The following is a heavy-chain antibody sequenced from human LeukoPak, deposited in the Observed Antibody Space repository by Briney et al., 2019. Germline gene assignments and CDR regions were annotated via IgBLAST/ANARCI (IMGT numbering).Heavy chain of an antibody. CDR3: ERVIAAAGSYLDY. CDR2: ISSSGSTI. V-gene: IGHV3-11*01. D-gene: IGHD6-13*01. J-gene: IGHJ4*02. CDR1: GFTSSDYY. Sequence: GGSLRLSCAHSGFTSSDYYMSWIRQAPGKGLEWVSYISSSGSTIYYADSVKGRFTISRDNAKNSLYLQMNSLRAEDTAVYYCERVIAAAGSYLDYWGQGALVTVSS.